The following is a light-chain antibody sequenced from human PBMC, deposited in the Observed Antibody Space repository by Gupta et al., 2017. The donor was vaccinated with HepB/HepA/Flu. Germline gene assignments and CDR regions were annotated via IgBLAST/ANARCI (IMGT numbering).Light chain of an antibody. CDR3: QHELYFPIT. CDR1: QSIVDY. V-gene: IGKV1-5*03. J-gene: IGKJ4*01. Sequence: DIQMTQSPSTLSASVGDRVTITCRASQSIVDYLAWYQQRPGKAPKLLIYRASSVASGVPSRFSGSGSGAEFTLTINGRQADDFASYYCQHELYFPITFGRGTKVEIK. CDR2: RAS.